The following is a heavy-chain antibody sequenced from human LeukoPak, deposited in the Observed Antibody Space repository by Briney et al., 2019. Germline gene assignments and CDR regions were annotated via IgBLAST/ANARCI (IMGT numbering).Heavy chain of an antibody. CDR3: ARDSDVVVPAARFDP. D-gene: IGHD2-2*01. CDR2: INHSGST. Sequence: SETLSLTCAVYGGSFSGYYWSWIRQPPGKGLEWIGEINHSGSTNYNPSLKSRVTISVDTSKNQFSLKLSSVTAADTAVYYCARDSDVVVPAARFDPWGQGTLVTVSS. V-gene: IGHV4-34*01. J-gene: IGHJ5*02. CDR1: GGSFSGYY.